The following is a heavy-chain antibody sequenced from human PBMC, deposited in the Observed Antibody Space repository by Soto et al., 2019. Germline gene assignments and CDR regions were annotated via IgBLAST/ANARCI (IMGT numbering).Heavy chain of an antibody. J-gene: IGHJ5*02. CDR2: IYYSGST. Sequence: TSETLSLTCTVSGGSISSYYWSWIRQPPGKGLEWIGYIYYSGSTNYNPSLKSRVTISVDTSKNQFSLKLSSVTAADTAVYYCARVRSGWPGPAFDPWGQGXLVTVYS. CDR1: GGSISSYY. V-gene: IGHV4-59*01. D-gene: IGHD3-3*01. CDR3: ARVRSGWPGPAFDP.